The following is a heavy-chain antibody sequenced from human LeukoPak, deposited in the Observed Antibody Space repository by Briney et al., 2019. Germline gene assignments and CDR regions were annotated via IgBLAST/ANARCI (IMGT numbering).Heavy chain of an antibody. CDR2: ITPIFGTA. Sequence: SVKVSCKASGGAFSSYAISWVRQAPGQGLEWMGGITPIFGTANYAQKFQGRVTITADKSTSTAYMELSSLRSEDTAVYYCARGEFGYFDWLLSNYYGMDVWGKGTTVTVSS. V-gene: IGHV1-69*06. CDR1: GGAFSSYA. D-gene: IGHD3-9*01. CDR3: ARGEFGYFDWLLSNYYGMDV. J-gene: IGHJ6*04.